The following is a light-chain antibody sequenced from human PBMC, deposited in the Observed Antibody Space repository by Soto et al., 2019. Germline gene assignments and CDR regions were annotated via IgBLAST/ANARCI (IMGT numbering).Light chain of an antibody. J-gene: IGKJ5*01. V-gene: IGKV3-11*01. CDR2: EAS. Sequence: EIVSTQSPGTLSLSSGERATXSCRASQSVSSYLAWYQQKPGQAPTLLLYEASNSATDIPPKFSGRGSGTDFPLTISSLESKAFEVYYCQHRYSWRRITFGQGTRVEI. CDR1: QSVSSY. CDR3: QHRYSWRRIT.